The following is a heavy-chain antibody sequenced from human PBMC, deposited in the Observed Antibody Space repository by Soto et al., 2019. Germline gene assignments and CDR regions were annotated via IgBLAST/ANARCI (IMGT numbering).Heavy chain of an antibody. V-gene: IGHV3-74*01. Sequence: GGSLRLSCTASGFTFSMYWMHWVRQVPGKGPEWVSRISDDGSRADYADSVKGRFTISRDNAKNTLYLEMHVLRADDTAVYYCTRGPRPSSVGTGAFWGQGTPVTVSS. CDR2: ISDDGSRA. J-gene: IGHJ4*02. CDR3: TRGPRPSSVGTGAF. D-gene: IGHD3-10*01. CDR1: GFTFSMYW.